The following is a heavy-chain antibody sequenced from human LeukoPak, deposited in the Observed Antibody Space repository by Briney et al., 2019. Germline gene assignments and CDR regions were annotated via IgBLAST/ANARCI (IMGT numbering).Heavy chain of an antibody. CDR2: IYSSGDT. J-gene: IGHJ5*02. CDR1: GGSISRYH. Sequence: PSETLSLTCTVSGGSISRYHWSWIRQPAGAGLEWIGRIYSSGDTNYNPSLKGRVTMSVDTSKNQFSLNLTSVTAADTAVYYCATGGLAGPFNWFDPWGQGTLVTVSS. CDR3: ATGGLAGPFNWFDP. V-gene: IGHV4-4*07.